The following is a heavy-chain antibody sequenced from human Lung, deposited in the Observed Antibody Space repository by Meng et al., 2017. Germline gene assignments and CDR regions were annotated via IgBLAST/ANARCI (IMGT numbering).Heavy chain of an antibody. CDR1: GFTFTDHW. J-gene: IGHJ1*01. Sequence: EVQLVESGGGLVPPGGFPRLSCAASGFTFTDHWMHWVRQGPGKGLVWVSRINRDGTKPTYADSVKGRFTISRDNAKNTLYLQMNNLRAEDTAFYYCTNDRLNHWGQGALVTVSS. CDR3: TNDRLNH. CDR2: INRDGTKP. V-gene: IGHV3-74*01. D-gene: IGHD1-1*01.